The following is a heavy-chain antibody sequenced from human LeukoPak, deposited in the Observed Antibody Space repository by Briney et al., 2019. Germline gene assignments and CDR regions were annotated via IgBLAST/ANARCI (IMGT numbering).Heavy chain of an antibody. D-gene: IGHD3-16*01. CDR3: ARDGARRDAFDI. CDR2: ITSSSVYI. CDR1: GFTFNTSS. V-gene: IGHV3-21*01. J-gene: IGHJ3*02. Sequence: PGGSLRLSCAASGFTFNTSSLNWVRQASGKGLEWVSSITSSSVYIYYADSVKGRFTLSRDDAKNSVYLQMNSLRADDTAVYFCARDGARRDAFDIWGQGTMVTVSS.